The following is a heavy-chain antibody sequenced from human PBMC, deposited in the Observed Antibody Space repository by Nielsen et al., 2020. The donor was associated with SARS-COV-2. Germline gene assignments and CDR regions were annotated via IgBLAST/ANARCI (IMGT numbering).Heavy chain of an antibody. CDR2: IGTAGDT. Sequence: GESLKISCAASGFTFSSYDMHWVRQATGKGLEWVSAIGTAGDTYYPGSVKGRFTISRENAKNSLYLQMNSLRAGDTAVYYCARDHGYGMDVWGRGTTVTVSS. J-gene: IGHJ6*02. CDR3: ARDHGYGMDV. CDR1: GFTFSSYD. V-gene: IGHV3-13*04.